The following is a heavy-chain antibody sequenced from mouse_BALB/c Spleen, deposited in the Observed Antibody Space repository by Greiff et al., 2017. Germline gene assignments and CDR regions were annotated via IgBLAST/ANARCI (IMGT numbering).Heavy chain of an antibody. CDR3: ASYGNLYYYAMDY. V-gene: IGHV3-8*02. D-gene: IGHD2-1*01. CDR1: GDSITSGY. J-gene: IGHJ4*01. CDR2: ISYSGST. Sequence: VQLQQSGPSLVKPSQTLSLTCSVTGDSITSGYWNWIRKFPGNKLEYMGYISYSGSTYYNPSLKSRISITRDTSKNQFFLQLNSVTTEDTATYYCASYGNLYYYAMDYWGQGTSVTVSS.